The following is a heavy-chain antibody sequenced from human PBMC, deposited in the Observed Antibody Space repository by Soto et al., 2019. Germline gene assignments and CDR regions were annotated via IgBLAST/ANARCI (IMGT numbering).Heavy chain of an antibody. J-gene: IGHJ6*03. D-gene: IGHD4-17*01. Sequence: QVQLVQSGAEVKQPGASVKVSCKASGYTFTNYGFTWVRQAPGQGLEWLGWISTYNGNTKYAQKVQGRLTMTTDTYTSPANMELPSLRSDATALYYCARTTVTASYSYMDVWGKGSTVTVSS. CDR2: ISTYNGNT. CDR3: ARTTVTASYSYMDV. V-gene: IGHV1-18*01. CDR1: GYTFTNYG.